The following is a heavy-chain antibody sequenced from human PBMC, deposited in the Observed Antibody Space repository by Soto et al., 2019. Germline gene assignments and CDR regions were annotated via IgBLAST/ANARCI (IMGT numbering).Heavy chain of an antibody. CDR1: GYTFTSYG. Sequence: QVQLVQSGAEVKKLGASVKVSCKASGYTFTSYGISWVRQAPGQGLEGMGWISAHNGNTKYAQKIKGRVTMATATSTCTAYMELRTLRSDDTAVYYCARDGPPLDYWGQGTLVTVSS. J-gene: IGHJ4*02. V-gene: IGHV1-18*01. CDR2: ISAHNGNT. CDR3: ARDGPPLDY.